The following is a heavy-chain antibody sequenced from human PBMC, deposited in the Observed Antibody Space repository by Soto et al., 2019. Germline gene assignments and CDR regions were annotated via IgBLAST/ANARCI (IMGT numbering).Heavy chain of an antibody. CDR1: GGTFSSYA. D-gene: IGHD5-12*01. CDR3: AXDNDRLQLGGNYYYIMDV. CDR2: IMPIFRTP. V-gene: IGHV1-69*12. Sequence: QVQLVQSGAEVKKPGSSVKVSCKASGGTFSSYAISWVRQAPGQGLEWMGGIMPIFRTPDYAQKFQGRVTITADESTSXAXXXXTXLXXXDTGVYYXAXDNDRLQLGGNYYYIMDVWGQGTTVTVSS. J-gene: IGHJ6*02.